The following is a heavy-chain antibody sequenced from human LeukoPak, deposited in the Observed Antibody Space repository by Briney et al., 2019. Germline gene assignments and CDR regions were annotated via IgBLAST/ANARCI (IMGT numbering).Heavy chain of an antibody. Sequence: HPGRSLRLSCAASGFPFSSYGMHWVRQAPGKGLEWVAVIWYDESNQYYADSVKGRFTISRDNSKNTLSLQMNSLRAEDTAVYYCAKGVSGYSAYLDYRGQGTLVTVSS. CDR1: GFPFSSYG. D-gene: IGHD5-12*01. CDR3: AKGVSGYSAYLDY. CDR2: IWYDESNQ. V-gene: IGHV3-33*06. J-gene: IGHJ4*02.